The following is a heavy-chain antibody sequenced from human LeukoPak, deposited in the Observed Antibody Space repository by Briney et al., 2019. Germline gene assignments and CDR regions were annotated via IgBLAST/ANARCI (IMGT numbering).Heavy chain of an antibody. V-gene: IGHV3-7*01. CDR3: ARDLCSGGSCYYPANYFDY. CDR1: GFTFSKYW. Sequence: QPGGSLRLSCEASGFTFSKYWMSWVRQAPGKGLEWVANIKSDETEKQYMDSVKGRFAISRDNAKNSLYLQMNSLRAEDTAVYYCARDLCSGGSCYYPANYFDYWGQGTLVTVSS. CDR2: IKSDETEK. D-gene: IGHD2-15*01. J-gene: IGHJ4*02.